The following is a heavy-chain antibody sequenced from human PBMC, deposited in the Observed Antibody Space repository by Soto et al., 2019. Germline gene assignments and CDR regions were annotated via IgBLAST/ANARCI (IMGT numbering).Heavy chain of an antibody. CDR2: INAGNGNT. V-gene: IGHV1-3*01. CDR1: GYTFTSYA. J-gene: IGHJ5*02. D-gene: IGHD3-3*01. CDR3: ARSLQGWSSWSVYHTTPPFDP. Sequence: ASVKVSCKASGYTFTSYAMHWVRQAPGQRLEWMGWINAGNGNTKYSQKFQGRVTITRDTSASTAYMELSSLRSEDTAVYYCARSLQGWSSWSVYHTTPPFDPWGQGTLVTVSS.